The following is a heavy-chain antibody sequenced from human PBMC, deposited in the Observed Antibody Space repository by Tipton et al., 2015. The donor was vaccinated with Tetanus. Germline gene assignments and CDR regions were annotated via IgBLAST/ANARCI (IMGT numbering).Heavy chain of an antibody. J-gene: IGHJ4*02. V-gene: IGHV1-69*09. D-gene: IGHD6-13*01. CDR1: GRTFKTFA. CDR3: AREQGYFDL. CDR2: IIPSLATI. Sequence: QLVQSGAEVKKPGSSVTVSCKASGRTFKTFAITWVRQAPGQGLEWMGRIIPSLATIDSSQNFQGRVTMTADKSTTTAYMTLSGLRSADTAVYYCAREQGYFDLWGQGTLVTVSS.